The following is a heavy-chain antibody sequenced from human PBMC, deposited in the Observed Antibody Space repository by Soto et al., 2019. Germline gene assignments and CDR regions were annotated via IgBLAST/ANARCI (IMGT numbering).Heavy chain of an antibody. CDR1: GFSFSTYG. CDR3: AKGISRIYTYARDV. CDR2: ISYDGSNK. V-gene: IGHV3-30*18. Sequence: QVKLVESGGGVVQPGRSLRLSCAASGFSFSTYGMHWVRQAPGTGLEWVALISYDGSNKYYADSVKGRFTISRDNSKDTLELQMDSLRAEDTAVYYCAKGISRIYTYARDVWGLGTTVTVSS. D-gene: IGHD2-21*01. J-gene: IGHJ6*02.